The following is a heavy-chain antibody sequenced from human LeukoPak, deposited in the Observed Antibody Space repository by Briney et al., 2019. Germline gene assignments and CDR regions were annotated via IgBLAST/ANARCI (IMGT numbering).Heavy chain of an antibody. D-gene: IGHD5-18*01. CDR1: GGSISSYY. V-gene: IGHV4-59*01. CDR3: ARVSGYSYGLHAFDI. J-gene: IGHJ3*02. Sequence: PSETLSLTCTVSGGSISSYYWSWIRQPPGKGLEWIGYIYYSGSTNYNPSLKSRVTISVDTSKNQFSLKLSSVTAADTAVYYCARVSGYSYGLHAFDIWGQGTTVTVSS. CDR2: IYYSGST.